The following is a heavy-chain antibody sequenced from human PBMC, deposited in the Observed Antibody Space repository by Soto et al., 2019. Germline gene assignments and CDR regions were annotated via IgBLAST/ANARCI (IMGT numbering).Heavy chain of an antibody. D-gene: IGHD5-12*01. CDR1: CGSISSRRYY. Sequence: ASLSLTCTVSCGSISSRRYYWGWIRQPPGKGLEWIGSIYYSGSTYYNPSLKSRVTISVDTSKNQFSLKLSSVTAADTAVYYCPRHFPGGPWLAQGWFDYCGQRTLVTVSS. CDR3: PRHFPGGPWLAQGWFDY. CDR2: IYYSGST. V-gene: IGHV4-39*01. J-gene: IGHJ4*02.